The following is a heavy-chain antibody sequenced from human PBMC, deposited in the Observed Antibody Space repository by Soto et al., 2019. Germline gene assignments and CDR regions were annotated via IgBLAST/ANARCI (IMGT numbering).Heavy chain of an antibody. CDR2: ISAYNGNT. D-gene: IGHD2-15*01. J-gene: IGHJ6*02. CDR3: ARARLLRFCSGGSCYFQSLGGMDV. V-gene: IGHV1-18*01. Sequence: ASVKVSCKASGYTFTSYGISWVRQAPGQGLEWMGWISAYNGNTNYAQKLQGRVTMTTGTSTSTAYMELRSLRSDDTAVYYCARARLLRFCSGGSCYFQSLGGMDVWGQGTTVTVSS. CDR1: GYTFTSYG.